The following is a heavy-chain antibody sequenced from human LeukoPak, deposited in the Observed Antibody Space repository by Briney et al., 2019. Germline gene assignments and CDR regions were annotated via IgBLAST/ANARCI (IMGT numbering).Heavy chain of an antibody. D-gene: IGHD3-3*01. Sequence: SETLSLTCTVSGYSISSGYYWGWIRQPPGKGLEWIGSIYYSGSTYYNPSLKSRVTISVDTSKNQFSLKLSSVTAADTAVYYCASQYYDFWSGYPIYYYYMDVWGKGTTVTVSS. CDR1: GYSISSGYY. CDR2: IYYSGST. CDR3: ASQYYDFWSGYPIYYYYMDV. V-gene: IGHV4-38-2*02. J-gene: IGHJ6*03.